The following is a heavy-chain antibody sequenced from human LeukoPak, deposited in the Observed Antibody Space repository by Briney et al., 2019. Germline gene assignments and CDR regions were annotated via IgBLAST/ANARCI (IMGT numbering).Heavy chain of an antibody. V-gene: IGHV3-7*01. CDR2: IKQDGSEK. D-gene: IGHD7-27*01. CDR3: ARERLTGDPSTLYDY. J-gene: IGHJ4*02. Sequence: GGSLRLSCAASGFTFSSYWMSWVRQAPGKGLEWVANIKQDGSEKYYVDSVKGRFTISRDNAKNSLYLQMNSLRAEDTAVYYCARERLTGDPSTLYDYWGQGTLVTVSS. CDR1: GFTFSSYW.